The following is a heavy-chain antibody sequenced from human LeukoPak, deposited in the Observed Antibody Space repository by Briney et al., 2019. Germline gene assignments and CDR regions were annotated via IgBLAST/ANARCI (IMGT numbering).Heavy chain of an antibody. Sequence: GGSLRLSCAASGFTVSSNYMSWVRQAPGKGLEWVSVIYSGGSTYYADSVKGRFTISRDNSKNTLYLQMNSLRAEDTAVYYCAREIVYQQWPAYPGNYYYYGMDVWGQGTTVTVSS. J-gene: IGHJ6*02. CDR3: AREIVYQQWPAYPGNYYYYGMDV. D-gene: IGHD6-13*01. CDR1: GFTVSSNY. V-gene: IGHV3-66*01. CDR2: IYSGGST.